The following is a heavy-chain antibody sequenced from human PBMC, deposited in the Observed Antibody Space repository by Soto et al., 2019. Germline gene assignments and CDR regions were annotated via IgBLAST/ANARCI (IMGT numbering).Heavy chain of an antibody. V-gene: IGHV3-23*01. CDR2: ITDSGYNT. CDR3: ANDPRGPDY. J-gene: IGHJ4*02. Sequence: GGSLRLSCAASGVTLSNYAMSWVRQAPGKGLEWVSGITDSGYNTYYAGSVKGRFTISRDNSKNTLYLQMNSLRGDDTAVYYCANDPRGPDYWGQGTPVTVSS. CDR1: GVTLSNYA.